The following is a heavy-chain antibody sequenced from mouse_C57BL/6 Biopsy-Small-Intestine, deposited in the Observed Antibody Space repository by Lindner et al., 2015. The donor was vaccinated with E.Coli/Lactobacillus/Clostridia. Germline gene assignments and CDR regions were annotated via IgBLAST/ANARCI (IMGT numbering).Heavy chain of an antibody. CDR1: GYAFSSYW. D-gene: IGHD1-1*01. V-gene: IGHV1-80*01. J-gene: IGHJ1*03. CDR3: ARHYYGNSYDWYFDV. Sequence: VQLQESGAELVKPGASVKISCKAYGYAFSSYWMNWVKQRPGKGLEWIGQIYPGDGDTNYNGKFKGKATLTADKSSSTAYMQLSSLTSEDSAVYFCARHYYGNSYDWYFDVWGTGTTVAVSS. CDR2: IYPGDGDT.